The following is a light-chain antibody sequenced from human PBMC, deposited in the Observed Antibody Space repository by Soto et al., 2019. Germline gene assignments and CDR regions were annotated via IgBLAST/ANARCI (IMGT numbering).Light chain of an antibody. CDR1: QSVASN. CDR2: GAS. J-gene: IGKJ2*01. V-gene: IGKV3-15*01. CDR3: QHYNHLPA. Sequence: TVMTQSPATLSVSPGERATLSCRASQSVASNLAWYQQRPGQAPRLLIHGASTRATGIPARFSGSGSGTDSTLTISSLPSEDFANYYCQHYNHLPAFGQGTKLEI.